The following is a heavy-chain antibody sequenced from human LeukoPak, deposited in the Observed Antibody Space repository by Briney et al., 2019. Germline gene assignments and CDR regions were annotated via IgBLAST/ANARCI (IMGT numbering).Heavy chain of an antibody. J-gene: IGHJ5*02. CDR1: GGSISSGDYS. CDR3: ARELRLWFGELTYPHWFDP. CDR2: IYYSGST. Sequence: PSETLSLTCTVSGGSISSGDYSWSWIRQPPGKGLEWIGYIYYSGSTYYNPSLKSRVTISVDTSKNQFSLKLSSVTAADTAVYYCARELRLWFGELTYPHWFDPWGQGTLVTVSS. D-gene: IGHD3-10*01. V-gene: IGHV4-30-4*01.